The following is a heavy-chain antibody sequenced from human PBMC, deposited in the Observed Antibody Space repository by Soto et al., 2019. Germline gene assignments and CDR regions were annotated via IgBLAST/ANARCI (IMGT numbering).Heavy chain of an antibody. CDR2: ISSSGRTT. J-gene: IGHJ6*02. CDR3: ARDRDELVGIFPYYYGMDV. V-gene: IGHV3-48*03. CDR1: GFTFSSYE. Sequence: GGSLRLSCAASGFTFSSYEMNWVRQAPGKGLEWVSYISSSGRTTYYADSVKGRFTISRDNAKNSLSLQMNSLRADDTAVYYCARDRDELVGIFPYYYGMDVWGQGPTVTVSS. D-gene: IGHD2-21*01.